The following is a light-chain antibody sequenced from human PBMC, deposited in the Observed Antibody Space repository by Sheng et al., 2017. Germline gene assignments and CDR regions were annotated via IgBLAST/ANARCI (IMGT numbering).Light chain of an antibody. Sequence: EIVLTQSPGTLSLSPGERATLSCRASQSVSSYLAWYQQKPGQAPRLLIYDASNRATGIPARFSGSGSGTDFTLTISSLEPEDFAIYYCQQRSGWPPSITFGQGTRLEIK. CDR2: DAS. CDR1: QSVSSY. V-gene: IGKV3-11*01. CDR3: QQRSGWPPSIT. J-gene: IGKJ5*01.